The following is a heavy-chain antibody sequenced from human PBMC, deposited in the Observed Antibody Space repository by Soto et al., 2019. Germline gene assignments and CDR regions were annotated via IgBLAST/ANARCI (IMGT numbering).Heavy chain of an antibody. CDR1: GFTFSSYA. J-gene: IGHJ6*03. CDR2: ISGSGGST. Sequence: GGSLRLSCAASGFTFSSYAMSWVRQAPGKGLEWVSAISGSGGSTYYADSVKGRFTISRGNSKNTLYMEMNSLRAEDTAVYYCAKPALYCSGGSCYSDYYYYMDVWGKGTTVTVSS. D-gene: IGHD2-15*01. V-gene: IGHV3-23*01. CDR3: AKPALYCSGGSCYSDYYYYMDV.